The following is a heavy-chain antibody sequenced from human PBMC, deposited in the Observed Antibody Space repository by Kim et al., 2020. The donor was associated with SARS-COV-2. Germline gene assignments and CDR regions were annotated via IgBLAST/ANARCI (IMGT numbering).Heavy chain of an antibody. CDR3: ASHRVVIGYYYYMDV. J-gene: IGHJ6*03. V-gene: IGHV7-4-1*02. CDR2: INTNTGNP. D-gene: IGHD3-22*01. Sequence: ASVKVSCKASGYTFTSYAMNWVRQAPGQGLEWMGWINTNTGNPTYAQGFTGRFVFSLDTSVSTAYLQISSLKAEDTAVYYCASHRVVIGYYYYMDVWGKGTTVTVSS. CDR1: GYTFTSYA.